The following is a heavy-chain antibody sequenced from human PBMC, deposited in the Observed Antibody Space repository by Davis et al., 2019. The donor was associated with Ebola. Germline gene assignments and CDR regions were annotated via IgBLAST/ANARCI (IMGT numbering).Heavy chain of an antibody. V-gene: IGHV4-39*01. CDR3: ARGPRTWPAAIGRRYYYYMDV. J-gene: IGHJ6*03. D-gene: IGHD2-2*01. CDR2: IYYSGST. CDR1: GGSISSRSYY. Sequence: PSETLSLTCTVSGGSISSRSYYWAWIRQPPGKGLEWIGNIYYSGSTYYNPSLKSRVTISVDTSKNQFSLKLSSVTAADTAVYYCARGPRTWPAAIGRRYYYYMDVWGKGTTVTVSS.